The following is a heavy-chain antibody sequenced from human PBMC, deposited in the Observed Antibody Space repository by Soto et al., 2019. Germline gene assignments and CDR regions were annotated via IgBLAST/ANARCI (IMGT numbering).Heavy chain of an antibody. V-gene: IGHV1-8*01. CDR3: SMNPYGSGLFDP. D-gene: IGHD6-19*01. J-gene: IGHJ5*02. CDR2: MTPNSGNT. Sequence: QVQLVQSGAEVKKPGASVKVSCKASGYNFIDYDINWMRQSTGQGLEWMGWMTPNSGNTGYAQKFQGRVTLTRDTSIGTAYMELSSLKTEDPAGYYCSMNPYGSGLFDPWGQGTLVTVSS. CDR1: GYNFIDYD.